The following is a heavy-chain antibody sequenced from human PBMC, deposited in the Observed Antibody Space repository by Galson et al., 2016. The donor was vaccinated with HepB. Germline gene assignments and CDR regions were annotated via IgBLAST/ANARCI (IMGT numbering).Heavy chain of an antibody. CDR1: GFTFNIFA. CDR3: ARTAKLSSSGHYLDY. Sequence: SLRLSCAASGFTFNIFAIHWVRQAPGKGLEWVAVIWYDGYYKYYGDSVKGRFTISRDNSENTLYLQMDSLTTEDTAVYYCARTAKLSSSGHYLDYWGQGTLVTVSS. CDR2: IWYDGYYK. J-gene: IGHJ4*02. V-gene: IGHV3-33*01. D-gene: IGHD1-1*01.